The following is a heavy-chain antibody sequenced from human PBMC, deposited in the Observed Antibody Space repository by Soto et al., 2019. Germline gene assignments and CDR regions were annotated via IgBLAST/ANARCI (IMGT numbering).Heavy chain of an antibody. Sequence: SETLSLTCAVYGGSFSGYYWSWIRQPPGKGLEWIGEINHSGSTNYNPSLKSRVTISVDTSKNQFSLKLSSVTAADTAVYYCARGPRPFDPWGQGTRVTVAS. CDR2: INHSGST. CDR1: GGSFSGYY. CDR3: ARGPRPFDP. J-gene: IGHJ5*02. V-gene: IGHV4-34*01.